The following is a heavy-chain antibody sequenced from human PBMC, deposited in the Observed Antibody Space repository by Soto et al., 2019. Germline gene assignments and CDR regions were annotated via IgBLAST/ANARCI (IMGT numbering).Heavy chain of an antibody. V-gene: IGHV1-69*01. CDR1: GGTFSDYT. D-gene: IGHD1-1*01. Sequence: QVQLVQSGAELRKTGSSVKVSCKASGGTFSDYTINWVRQAPGQRLEWMGGIIPIFDTANYAEKFQGRVTITAYESTSTSFMEVRSLRSEDTAVYYCARNGTLTGYSYGMDVWGQGTMVTVSS. J-gene: IGHJ6*02. CDR2: IIPIFDTA. CDR3: ARNGTLTGYSYGMDV.